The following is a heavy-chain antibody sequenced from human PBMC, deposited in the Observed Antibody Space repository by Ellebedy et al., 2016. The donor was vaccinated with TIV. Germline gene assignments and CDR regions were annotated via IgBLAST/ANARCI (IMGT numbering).Heavy chain of an antibody. J-gene: IGHJ6*02. D-gene: IGHD3-3*01. CDR1: GGTFSSYA. CDR3: ARYVLRFLEWVDRRLDV. CDR2: IISILGIA. Sequence: AASVKVSCKASGGTFSSYAISWVRQAPGQGLEWMGRIISILGIANYAQKLQGRVTMTTDTSTSTAYMELRSLRSDDTAVYYCARYVLRFLEWVDRRLDVWGQGTTVTVSS. V-gene: IGHV1-69*04.